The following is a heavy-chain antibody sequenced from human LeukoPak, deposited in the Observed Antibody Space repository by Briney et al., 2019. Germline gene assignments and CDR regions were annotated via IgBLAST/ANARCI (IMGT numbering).Heavy chain of an antibody. CDR2: INAKRGDT. CDR3: ARDHDWGVDN. V-gene: IGHV1-2*02. D-gene: IGHD7-27*01. J-gene: IGHJ4*02. Sequence: ASVTVSCKASGFTFTDHYMHWVRQAPGQGLEWMGWINAKRGDTNYAQNFQDRVTMTRDTSISTVYMKLSRLTDDDTAVYYCARDHDWGVDNWGQGTLVTVSS. CDR1: GFTFTDHY.